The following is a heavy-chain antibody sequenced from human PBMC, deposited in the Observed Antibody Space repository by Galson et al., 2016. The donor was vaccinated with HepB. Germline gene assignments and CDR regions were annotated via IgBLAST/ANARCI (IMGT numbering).Heavy chain of an antibody. V-gene: IGHV3-30*18. CDR3: VKDIARAGIGVWDY. Sequence: SLRLSCEASGFTFSNYGMNWVRQAPGKGLEWVAVILYDGTNKNHADSVKGRFTITRDNSKNTLYLQMNSLTTEDTGVNYCVKDIARAGIGVWDYWGHGTLVTVSS. D-gene: IGHD6-13*01. CDR2: ILYDGTNK. CDR1: GFTFSNYG. J-gene: IGHJ4*01.